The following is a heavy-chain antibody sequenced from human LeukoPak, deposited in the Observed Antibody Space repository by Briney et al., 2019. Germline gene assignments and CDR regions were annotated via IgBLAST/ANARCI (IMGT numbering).Heavy chain of an antibody. V-gene: IGHV3-23*01. D-gene: IGHD3-10*01. CDR2: ISGSSGST. CDR1: GFTFSSYG. J-gene: IGHJ6*03. CDR3: VRWYGGSGLENYYYYMDV. Sequence: GGSLRLSCAASGFTFSSYGMSWVRQAPGKGLEWVSAISGSSGSTYYADSVKGRFTISRDNSKNTLYLQMNSLRAEDTAVYYCVRWYGGSGLENYYYYMDVWGKGTTVTISS.